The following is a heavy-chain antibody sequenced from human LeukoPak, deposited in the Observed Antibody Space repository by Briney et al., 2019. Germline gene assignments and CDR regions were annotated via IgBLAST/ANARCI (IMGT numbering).Heavy chain of an antibody. Sequence: PSETLSLTCTVSGGSISSYYWNWIRQPAGKGLEWIGRIYTSGSTYYNPSLKSRAIISVDKSKNQFSLRLSSVTAADTAVYYCARDLGDGYNRDWFDPWGQGTLVTVSP. CDR3: ARDLGDGYNRDWFDP. CDR2: IYTSGST. CDR1: GGSISSYY. V-gene: IGHV4-4*07. D-gene: IGHD5-24*01. J-gene: IGHJ5*02.